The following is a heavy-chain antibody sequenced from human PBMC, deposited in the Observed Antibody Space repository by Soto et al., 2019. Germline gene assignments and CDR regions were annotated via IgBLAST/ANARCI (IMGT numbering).Heavy chain of an antibody. J-gene: IGHJ4*02. CDR3: ARPHCSGGSCYSYPLDY. CDR1: GGTFSSYT. D-gene: IGHD2-15*01. V-gene: IGHV1-69*02. Sequence: QVQLVQSGAEVKKPGSSVKVSCKASGGTFSSYTISWVRQAPGQGLEWMGRIITILGIANYAQKFQGRVTITADKSTSTAYMELSSLRSEDTAVYYCARPHCSGGSCYSYPLDYWGQGTLVTVSS. CDR2: IITILGIA.